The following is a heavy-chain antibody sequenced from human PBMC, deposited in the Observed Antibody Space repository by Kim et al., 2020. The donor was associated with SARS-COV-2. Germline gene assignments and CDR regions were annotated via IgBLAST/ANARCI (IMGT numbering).Heavy chain of an antibody. J-gene: IGHJ4*02. D-gene: IGHD6-19*01. CDR1: GFTFSTYS. CDR3: AGQGSSGWY. CDR2: ISTSSTYI. V-gene: IGHV3-21*01. Sequence: GGSLRLSCAASGFTFSTYSMYWVRQAPGKGLEWVSSISTSSTYIYYADSVKGRFTISRDNAKKSLYMQMNSLRAEDTAVYYCAGQGSSGWYWGQGTLGT.